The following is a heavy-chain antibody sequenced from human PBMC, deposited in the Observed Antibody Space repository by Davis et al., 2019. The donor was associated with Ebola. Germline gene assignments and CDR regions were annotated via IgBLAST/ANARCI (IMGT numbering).Heavy chain of an antibody. Sequence: AASVKVSCKTSGGTFSTFTITWVRQAPGQGLEWMGKIIPMMNISKYAQKFQGRVTITADKSTSTAYLEVSSLRPDDTAVYYCARGLGDWGQGTLVTVSS. CDR2: IIPMMNIS. J-gene: IGHJ4*02. V-gene: IGHV1-69*02. D-gene: IGHD3-16*01. CDR1: GGTFSTFT. CDR3: ARGLGD.